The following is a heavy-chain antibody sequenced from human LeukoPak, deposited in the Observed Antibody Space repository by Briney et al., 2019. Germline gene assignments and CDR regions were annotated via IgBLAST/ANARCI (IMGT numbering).Heavy chain of an antibody. CDR3: ATKRWLAPPPDS. V-gene: IGHV3-74*01. CDR2: INTDGTGT. J-gene: IGHJ4*02. Sequence: GGSVRLPCAAYGLTFSKYWMLWLREAPGKPLVRVSRINTDGTGTTYADSVKGRFTVSRDNADNTMFLQMNSVRDEDTAVYYCATKRWLAPPPDSWGQGTPVTVSS. CDR1: GLTFSKYW. D-gene: IGHD6-19*01.